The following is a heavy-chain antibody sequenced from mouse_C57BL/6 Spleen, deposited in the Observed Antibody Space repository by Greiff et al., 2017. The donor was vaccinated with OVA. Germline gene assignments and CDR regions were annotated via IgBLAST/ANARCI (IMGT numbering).Heavy chain of an antibody. Sequence: DVKLVESGGGLVKPGGSLKLSCAASGFTFSSYAMSWVRQTPEKRLEWVATISDGGSYTYYPDNVKGRFTISRDNAKNNLYLQMSHLKSEDTAMYYCARDRNYYGSSYYYAMDYWGQGTSVTVSS. CDR1: GFTFSSYA. D-gene: IGHD1-1*01. J-gene: IGHJ4*01. CDR2: ISDGGSYT. CDR3: ARDRNYYGSSYYYAMDY. V-gene: IGHV5-4*01.